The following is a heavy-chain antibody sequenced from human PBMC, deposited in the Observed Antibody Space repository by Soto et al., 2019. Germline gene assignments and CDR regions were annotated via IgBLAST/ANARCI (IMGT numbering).Heavy chain of an antibody. CDR1: GYTFTSYD. Sequence: ASVKVSCKASGYTFTSYDINWVRQATGQGLEWMGWMNPNSGNTGYAQKFQGRVTMTRNTSISTAYMELSSLRSEDTAVYYCARIYYDILTGRFYDSFDIWGQGTMVTVSS. J-gene: IGHJ3*02. CDR3: ARIYYDILTGRFYDSFDI. CDR2: MNPNSGNT. V-gene: IGHV1-8*01. D-gene: IGHD3-9*01.